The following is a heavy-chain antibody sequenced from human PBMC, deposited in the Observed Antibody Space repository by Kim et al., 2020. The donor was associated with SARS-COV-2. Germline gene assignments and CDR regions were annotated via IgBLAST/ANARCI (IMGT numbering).Heavy chain of an antibody. V-gene: IGHV3-33*01. D-gene: IGHD6-19*01. CDR2: IWYDGSDK. J-gene: IGHJ6*02. Sequence: GGSLRLSCAASGFTFSSYGMHWVRQTPGKGLKWVAVIWYDGSDKYYADSVKGRFTISRDNSKNTLYLQMNSLRAEDTAVYYCARGSGWYLSGYYGMDVWGQGTTVTVSS. CDR1: GFTFSSYG. CDR3: ARGSGWYLSGYYGMDV.